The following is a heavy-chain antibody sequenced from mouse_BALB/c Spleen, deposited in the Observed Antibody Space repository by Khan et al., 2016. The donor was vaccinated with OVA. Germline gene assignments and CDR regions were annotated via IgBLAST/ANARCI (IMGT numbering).Heavy chain of an antibody. CDR1: GFIFSSFV. J-gene: IGHJ2*01. CDR2: ISSGGSYT. D-gene: IGHD3-1*01. Sequence: EVELVESGGGLVKPGGSLKLSCAASGFIFSSFVMSWIRQTPEKRLEWVATISSGGSYTYYPDSVKGRFTISRDNGKNTLYLQMSSLQSEDTAVYYCARQWARDLGFDYWGQGTTLTVSS. CDR3: ARQWARDLGFDY. V-gene: IGHV5-9-3*01.